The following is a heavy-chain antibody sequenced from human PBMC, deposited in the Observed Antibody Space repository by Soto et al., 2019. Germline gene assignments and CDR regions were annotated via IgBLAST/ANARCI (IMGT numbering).Heavy chain of an antibody. CDR1: GDSVSSTSAA. V-gene: IGHV6-1*01. CDR2: TYYRSKWYD. CDR3: ARDYIPFYSDS. J-gene: IGHJ4*02. Sequence: SQTLSLTCAISGDSVSSTSAAWHWIRQSPSRGLEWLGRTYYRSKWYDDYALSLKSRITIKPDTSKNQFSLQLNSVTPEDTAVYYCARDYIPFYSDSWGQGTLVTVSS.